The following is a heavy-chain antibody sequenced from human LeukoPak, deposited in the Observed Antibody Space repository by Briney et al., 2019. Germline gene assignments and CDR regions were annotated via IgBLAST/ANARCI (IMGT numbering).Heavy chain of an antibody. J-gene: IGHJ4*02. V-gene: IGHV3-48*03. Sequence: GGSLRLSCAAAGFIFRNYEMNWVRQAPGKGLEWVSYISSRGRTIYYSDSVKGRFTISRDNAKNSLYLQMNSLRAEDTAFYYCARDLNYYDSSESRWGQGTLVTVSS. D-gene: IGHD3-22*01. CDR3: ARDLNYYDSSESR. CDR2: ISSRGRTI. CDR1: GFIFRNYE.